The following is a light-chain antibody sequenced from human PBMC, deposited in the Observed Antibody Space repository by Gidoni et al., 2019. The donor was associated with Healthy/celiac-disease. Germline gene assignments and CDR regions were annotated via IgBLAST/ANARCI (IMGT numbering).Light chain of an antibody. CDR1: QSLLHSNGYNY. V-gene: IGKV2-28*01. CDR2: LGS. J-gene: IGKJ4*01. Sequence: EMVMTQSPLSLPVTPGEPASISCRSSQSLLHSNGYNYLDWYLQKPGQSPQLLIHLGSNRASGVPDRFSGSGSCPDFTLQISRVESEDVGVYYCMQALQTPLTFGGGTKVEIK. CDR3: MQALQTPLT.